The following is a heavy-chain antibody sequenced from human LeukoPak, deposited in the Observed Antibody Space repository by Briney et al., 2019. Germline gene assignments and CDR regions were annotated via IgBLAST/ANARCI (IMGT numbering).Heavy chain of an antibody. CDR2: ISGSGGST. CDR1: GFTFSRYA. D-gene: IGHD3-22*01. J-gene: IGHJ4*02. Sequence: GGSLRLSCAASGFTFSRYAMSWLRQAPGKGLEWVSAISGSGGSTYYADSVKGRFTISRDNSKNTLYLQMNSLRAEDTAVYYCAKGDMIVVVPTDYCGQGTLVTVSS. CDR3: AKGDMIVVVPTDY. V-gene: IGHV3-23*01.